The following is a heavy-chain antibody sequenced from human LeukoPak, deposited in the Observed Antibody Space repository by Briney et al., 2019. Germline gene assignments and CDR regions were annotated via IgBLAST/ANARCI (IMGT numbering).Heavy chain of an antibody. J-gene: IGHJ4*02. V-gene: IGHV3-23*01. D-gene: IGHD2-21*01. Sequence: PGGSLRLSCAASGFTFVTCAMTWVRQAPGKGLEWVSSVSGSGHETFYSDSVKGRFTISRDNSKDTVSLQMNTLNAEDTALYFCVKNQRLMAPRFVARTRVIVTTPLEDWGQGTLVAASS. CDR2: VSGSGHET. CDR1: GFTFVTCA. CDR3: VKNQRLMAPRFVARTRVIVTTPLED.